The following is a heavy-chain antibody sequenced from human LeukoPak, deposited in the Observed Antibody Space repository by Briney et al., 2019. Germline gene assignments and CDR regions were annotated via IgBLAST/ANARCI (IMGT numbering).Heavy chain of an antibody. Sequence: ASVKVSCKASGYTFTGYYMHWVRQAPGQGLEWMGWINPNSGGTNYAQKFQGRVTMTRDTSISTAYMELSRLRSDDTAVYYCARLPDCGGDCYFFDYWGQGTRVTVSS. J-gene: IGHJ4*02. V-gene: IGHV1-2*02. CDR1: GYTFTGYY. D-gene: IGHD2-21*01. CDR2: INPNSGGT. CDR3: ARLPDCGGDCYFFDY.